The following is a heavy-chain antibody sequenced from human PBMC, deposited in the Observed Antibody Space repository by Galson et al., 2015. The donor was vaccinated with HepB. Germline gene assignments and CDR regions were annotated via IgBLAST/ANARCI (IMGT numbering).Heavy chain of an antibody. Sequence: SVMVSCKVSGYTLTELSMHWVRQAPGKGLEWMGGFDPEDGETIYAQKFQGRVTMTEDTSTDTAYMELSSLRSEDTAVYYCATSVLVEAAAGTELDYWGQGTLVTVSS. J-gene: IGHJ4*02. CDR3: ATSVLVEAAAGTELDY. D-gene: IGHD6-13*01. V-gene: IGHV1-24*01. CDR1: GYTLTELS. CDR2: FDPEDGET.